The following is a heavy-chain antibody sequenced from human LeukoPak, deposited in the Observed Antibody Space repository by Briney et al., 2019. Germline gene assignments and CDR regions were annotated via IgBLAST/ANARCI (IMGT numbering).Heavy chain of an antibody. J-gene: IGHJ4*02. D-gene: IGHD3-3*01. CDR1: GGSISRYY. CDR2: ISYSGNTNY. V-gene: IGHV4-59*12. CDR3: ARRNDFWSGYPFDY. Sequence: SETLSLTCTVSGGSISRYYWSWIRQPPGKGLEWIGYISYSGNTNYNYNPSLKSRVTMSVDTSKNQFSLRLYSVTAADTAVYYCARRNDFWSGYPFDYWGQGTLVTVSS.